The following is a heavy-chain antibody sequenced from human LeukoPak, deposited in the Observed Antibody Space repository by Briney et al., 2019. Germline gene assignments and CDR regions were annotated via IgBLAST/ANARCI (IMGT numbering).Heavy chain of an antibody. CDR2: IYPGDSNT. J-gene: IGHJ4*02. D-gene: IGHD6-19*01. CDR3: ARRRSSGWYDY. Sequence: GESLKISCKGSGYSFTSYWIDWVRQMPGKGLEWMGIIYPGDSNTRYSPSFQGQVTISADKSISTAYLQWSSLKASDTAVYYCARRRSSGWYDYWGQGTLVTVSS. V-gene: IGHV5-51*01. CDR1: GYSFTSYW.